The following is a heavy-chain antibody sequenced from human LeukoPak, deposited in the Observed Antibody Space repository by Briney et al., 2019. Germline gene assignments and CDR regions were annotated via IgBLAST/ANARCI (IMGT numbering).Heavy chain of an antibody. D-gene: IGHD3-10*01. V-gene: IGHV3-9*01. J-gene: IGHJ4*02. Sequence: PGRSLRLSCAASGFTFDDYAMHWVRHAPGKGLEWVSGISWNSGSIGYVDSVKGRFTISRDNAKNSLYLQMNSLRAEDTALFYCAKGGSGSYSVFDYWGQGTLVTVSS. CDR3: AKGGSGSYSVFDY. CDR1: GFTFDDYA. CDR2: ISWNSGSI.